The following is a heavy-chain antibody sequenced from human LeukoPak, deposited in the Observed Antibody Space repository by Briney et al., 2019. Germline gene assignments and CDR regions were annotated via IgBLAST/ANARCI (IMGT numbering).Heavy chain of an antibody. CDR3: ARAIAVAGPPSY. J-gene: IGHJ4*02. V-gene: IGHV4-31*03. CDR1: GGSISSGGYY. Sequence: ASETLSLTCTVSGGSISSGGYYWSWIRQHPGKGLEWIGYIYYSGSTYYNPSLKSRVTISVDTSKNQFSLKLSSVTAADTAVYYCARAIAVAGPPSYWGQGTLVTVSS. CDR2: IYYSGST. D-gene: IGHD6-19*01.